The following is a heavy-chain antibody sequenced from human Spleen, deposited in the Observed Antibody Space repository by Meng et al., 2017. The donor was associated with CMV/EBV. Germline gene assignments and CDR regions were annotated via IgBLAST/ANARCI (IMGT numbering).Heavy chain of an antibody. J-gene: IGHJ4*02. D-gene: IGHD3-22*01. CDR2: MSYDENSK. CDR1: GFTFSKFS. CDR3: ARSLFDSNDPFDY. Sequence: GESLKISCVTSGFTFSKFSIHWVRQAPGKGLEWLALMSYDENSKYYADSVKGRFTISRDNAKNSLYLQMNSLRAEDTAVYYCARSLFDSNDPFDYWGQGTVVTVSS. V-gene: IGHV3-30*04.